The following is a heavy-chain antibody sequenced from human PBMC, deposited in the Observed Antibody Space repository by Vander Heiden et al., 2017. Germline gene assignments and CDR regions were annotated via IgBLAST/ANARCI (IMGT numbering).Heavy chain of an antibody. J-gene: IGHJ6*02. V-gene: IGHV4-39*01. CDR1: GGSISSSSYY. Sequence: QLQLQESGPGLVKPSETLSLTCTVSGGSISSSSYYWSWIRQPPGKGLEWIGSVYYSGATYYNPSLKSRVTISVDTSKNQFSLKLSSVTAADTAVYYCARLPRTVTILNYYYYYGMDVWGQGTTVTVSS. D-gene: IGHD4-4*01. CDR3: ARLPRTVTILNYYYYYGMDV. CDR2: VYYSGAT.